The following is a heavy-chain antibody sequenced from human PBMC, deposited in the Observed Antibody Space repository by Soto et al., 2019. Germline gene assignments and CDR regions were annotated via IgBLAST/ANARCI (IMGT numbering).Heavy chain of an antibody. Sequence: SETLSLTCAVYGGSFSCYYWSWIRQPPGKGLEWIGEINHSGSTNYNPSLKSRVTISVDTSKNQFSLKLSSVTAADTAVYYCARSVEMATMGGYYFDYWGQGTLVTVSS. CDR1: GGSFSCYY. J-gene: IGHJ4*02. D-gene: IGHD5-12*01. CDR2: INHSGST. V-gene: IGHV4-34*01. CDR3: ARSVEMATMGGYYFDY.